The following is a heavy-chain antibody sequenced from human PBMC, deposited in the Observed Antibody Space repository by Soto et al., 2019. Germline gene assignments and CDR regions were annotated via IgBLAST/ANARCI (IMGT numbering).Heavy chain of an antibody. J-gene: IGHJ5*02. CDR3: ARHIVSDYDFWSGYYGGDNLFDP. V-gene: IGHV4-39*01. D-gene: IGHD3-3*01. CDR1: GGSISSSSYY. Sequence: PSETLSLTCTVSGGSISSSSYYWVWIRQPPGKGLEWIGSIYYSGSTYYNPSLKSRVTISVDTSKNQSTLKVSSVTAAHTAVYYCARHIVSDYDFWSGYYGGDNLFDPWGQGTLVTVSS. CDR2: IYYSGST.